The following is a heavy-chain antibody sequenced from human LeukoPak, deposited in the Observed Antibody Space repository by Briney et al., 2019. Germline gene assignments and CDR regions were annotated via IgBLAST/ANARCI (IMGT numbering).Heavy chain of an antibody. CDR2: ISSSSIYT. V-gene: IGHV3-11*05. D-gene: IGHD5-12*01. J-gene: IGHJ4*02. CDR3: ARDSGYSGYSDY. CDR1: VYSFTETS. Sequence: PGGSLRVSCVPPVYSFTETSRCGIRQAPGKGREWVSYISSSSIYTDYADSVKGRFTISRDNAKNSLNLQMNSLRAEDTAVYYCARDSGYSGYSDYWGERNLVTVSS.